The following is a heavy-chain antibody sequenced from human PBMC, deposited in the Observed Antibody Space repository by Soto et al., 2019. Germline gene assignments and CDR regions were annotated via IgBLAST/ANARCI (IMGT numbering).Heavy chain of an antibody. CDR3: AKSLMVAATRPGPFDD. D-gene: IGHD2-15*01. J-gene: IGHJ4*02. V-gene: IGHV3-23*01. CDR1: GFTFSSYA. Sequence: EVQLLESGGVLVQPVGSLRLSCAASGFTFSSYAMSWVRQAPGKGLEWVSAISGSGGSTYYADSGKGRFTISRDHSKNTLDLQMNSLRGEETAVYYCAKSLMVAATRPGPFDDWGQGTLVTVSA. CDR2: ISGSGGST.